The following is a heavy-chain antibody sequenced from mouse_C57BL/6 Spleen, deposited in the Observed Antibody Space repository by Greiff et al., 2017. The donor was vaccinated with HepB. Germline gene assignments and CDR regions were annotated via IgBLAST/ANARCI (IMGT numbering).Heavy chain of an antibody. D-gene: IGHD2-3*01. CDR3: ARSDGYYFYAMDY. Sequence: VQLQQSGAELVRPGSSVKLSCKASGYTFTSYWMHWVKQRPIQGLEWIGNIDPSDSETHYNQKFKDKATLTVDKSSSTAYMQLSSLTSEDSAVYYCARSDGYYFYAMDYWGQGTSVTVSS. CDR2: IDPSDSET. CDR1: GYTFTSYW. V-gene: IGHV1-52*01. J-gene: IGHJ4*01.